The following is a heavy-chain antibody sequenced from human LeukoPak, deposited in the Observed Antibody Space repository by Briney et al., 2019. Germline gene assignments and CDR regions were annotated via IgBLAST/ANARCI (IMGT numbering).Heavy chain of an antibody. CDR2: IYYSGST. Sequence: SETLSLTCTVSGGSISSYYWSWIPQPPGKGLQWIGYIYYSGSTNYNPSLKSRVTISVDTSKNQFSLKLSSVTAADTAVYYCARVPVVRYNWFDPWGQGTLVTVSS. V-gene: IGHV4-59*01. CDR1: GGSISSYY. D-gene: IGHD3-22*01. CDR3: ARVPVVRYNWFDP. J-gene: IGHJ5*02.